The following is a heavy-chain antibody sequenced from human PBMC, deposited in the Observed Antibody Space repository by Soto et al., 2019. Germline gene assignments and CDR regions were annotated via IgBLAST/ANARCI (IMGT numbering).Heavy chain of an antibody. CDR1: GFTFSSYG. V-gene: IGHV3-30*18. CDR2: ISYDGSNK. Sequence: LRLSCAASGFTFSSYGMHWVRQAPGKGLEWVAVISYDGSNKYYADSVKGRFTISRDNSKNTLYLQMNSLRAEDTAVYYCAKGIYCSGGSCYPSSYGMDVWGQGTTVTVSS. CDR3: AKGIYCSGGSCYPSSYGMDV. D-gene: IGHD2-15*01. J-gene: IGHJ6*02.